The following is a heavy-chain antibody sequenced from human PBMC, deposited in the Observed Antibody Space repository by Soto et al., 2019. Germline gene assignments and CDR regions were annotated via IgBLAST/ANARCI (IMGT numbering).Heavy chain of an antibody. J-gene: IGHJ6*02. V-gene: IGHV4-30-4*01. Sequence: SETLSLTCTVSGGSISSGDYYWSWIRQPPGKGLEWIGYIYYSGATYYNPSLKSRVTISVDTSKNQFSLKLSSVTAADTAVYYCARDYPSWEYYYGMDVWGQGTTVTVSS. CDR3: ARDYPSWEYYYGMDV. D-gene: IGHD1-26*01. CDR1: GGSISSGDYY. CDR2: IYYSGAT.